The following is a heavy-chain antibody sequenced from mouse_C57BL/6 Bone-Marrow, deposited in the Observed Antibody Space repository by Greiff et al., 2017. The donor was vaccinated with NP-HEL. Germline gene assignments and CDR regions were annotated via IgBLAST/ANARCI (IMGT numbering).Heavy chain of an antibody. CDR3: ARYYYGSSYDY. CDR1: GYTFTSYW. J-gene: IGHJ2*01. Sequence: QVQLQQPGAELVKPGASVKMSCKASGYTFTSYWITWVKQRPGQGLEWIGDIYPGSGSTNYNEKFKSKATLTVDTSSSTAYMQLSSLTSEDSVVYYCARYYYGSSYDYWGQGTTLTVSS. CDR2: IYPGSGST. V-gene: IGHV1-55*01. D-gene: IGHD1-1*01.